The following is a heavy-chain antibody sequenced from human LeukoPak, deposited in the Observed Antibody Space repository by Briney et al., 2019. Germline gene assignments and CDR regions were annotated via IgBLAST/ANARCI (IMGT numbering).Heavy chain of an antibody. CDR1: GFIFSSYA. J-gene: IGHJ4*02. Sequence: GGSLRLSCAASGFIFSSYAMSWVRQAPGKGLEWVSVISGSGGSTYYADSVKGRFTIPRDNSENTLYLQMNSLRAEDTAVYYCAKQVGYTYGYIDYWGQGTLVTVSS. CDR2: ISGSGGST. V-gene: IGHV3-23*01. D-gene: IGHD5-18*01. CDR3: AKQVGYTYGYIDY.